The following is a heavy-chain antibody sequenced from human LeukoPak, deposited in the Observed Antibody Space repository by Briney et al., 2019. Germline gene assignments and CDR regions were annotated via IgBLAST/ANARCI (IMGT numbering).Heavy chain of an antibody. CDR3: ASRGDEYGSGSYYKIFDY. D-gene: IGHD3-10*01. J-gene: IGHJ4*02. CDR1: GYTFTGYY. CDR2: INPNSGGT. V-gene: IGHV1-2*02. Sequence: GASVKVSCKASGYTFTGYYMHWVRQAPGQGLEWMGWINPNSGGTNYAQKFQGRVTMTRDKSIRTAYMELSRLRSDDTAVYYCASRGDEYGSGSYYKIFDYWGQGTLVTVSS.